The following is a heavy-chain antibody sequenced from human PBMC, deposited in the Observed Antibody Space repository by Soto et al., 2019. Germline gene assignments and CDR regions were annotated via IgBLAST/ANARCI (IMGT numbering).Heavy chain of an antibody. CDR3: ASAKEXHALCTGLPIRRDDYYYGMDV. CDR2: IIPIFGTA. Sequence: SVKVSCKASGGTFSSYAISWVRQAPGQGLEWMGGIIPIFGTANYAQKFQGRVTITADKSTSTAYMELSSLRSEDTAVYYCASAKEXHALCTGLPIRRDDYYYGMDVWGQGPTVTVSS. V-gene: IGHV1-69*06. D-gene: IGHD2-8*02. J-gene: IGHJ6*02. CDR1: GGTFSSYA.